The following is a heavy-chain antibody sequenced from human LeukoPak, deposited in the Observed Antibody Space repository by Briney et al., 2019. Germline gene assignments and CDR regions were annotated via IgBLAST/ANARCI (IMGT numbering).Heavy chain of an antibody. CDR3: ARVALDIVVVPAEARGRDWFDP. J-gene: IGHJ5*02. CDR1: GFTFSSYA. Sequence: PGGSLRLSCAASGFTFSSYAMHWVRQAPGKGLEWVAVISYDGSNKYYADSVKGRFTISRDNSKNTLYLQMNSLRAEDTAVYYCARVALDIVVVPAEARGRDWFDPWGQGTLVTVSS. CDR2: ISYDGSNK. V-gene: IGHV3-30-3*01. D-gene: IGHD2-2*03.